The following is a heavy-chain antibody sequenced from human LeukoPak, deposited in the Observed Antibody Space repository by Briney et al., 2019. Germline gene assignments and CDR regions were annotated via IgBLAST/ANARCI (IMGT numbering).Heavy chain of an antibody. Sequence: PSETLSLTCAVSGGPFSGYYWSWIRQPPGKGLEWIGEINHSGSTNYNPSLKSRVTISVATSKNKFSLQLSSVPAADTAVYYCARGVVRGAGSYGFDYWGQGTLVTVSS. J-gene: IGHJ4*02. D-gene: IGHD3-10*01. CDR2: INHSGST. CDR3: ARGVVRGAGSYGFDY. CDR1: GGPFSGYY. V-gene: IGHV4-34*01.